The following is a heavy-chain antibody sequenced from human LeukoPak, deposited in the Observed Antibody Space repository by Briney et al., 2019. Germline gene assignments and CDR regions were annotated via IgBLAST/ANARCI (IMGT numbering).Heavy chain of an antibody. Sequence: PGGSLRLSCAASGFTFSNYAVNWVRQAPGKGLEWVSTIRVNGDSTFYADSVKGRFTISRDNSKNTLYLRMNSLRVEDTAVYYCARDRSGDYYFDYWGQGTLVTVSS. CDR3: ARDRSGDYYFDY. CDR1: GFTFSNYA. CDR2: IRVNGDST. V-gene: IGHV3-23*01. J-gene: IGHJ4*02. D-gene: IGHD4-17*01.